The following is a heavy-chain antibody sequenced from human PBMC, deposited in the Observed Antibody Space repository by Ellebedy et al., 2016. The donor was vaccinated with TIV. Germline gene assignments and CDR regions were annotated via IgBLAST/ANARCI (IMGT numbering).Heavy chain of an antibody. V-gene: IGHV5-10-1*01. D-gene: IGHD4-17*01. CDR3: ARNPRYGDTEDY. CDR2: IDPDDSHS. Sequence: GESLKISCKASGSRFTAYWINWVRQMPGKGLEWVGRIDPDDSHSDYSPSFQGHVTISVDKSITTAYLQWSGLKASDTAMYYCARNPRYGDTEDYWGQGTLVTVSS. CDR1: GSRFTAYW. J-gene: IGHJ4*02.